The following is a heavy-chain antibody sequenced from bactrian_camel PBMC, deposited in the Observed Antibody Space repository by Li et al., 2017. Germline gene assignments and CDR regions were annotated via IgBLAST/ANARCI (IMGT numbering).Heavy chain of an antibody. J-gene: IGHJ4*01. D-gene: IGHD8*01. CDR2: INSNGAIT. V-gene: IGHV3S1*01. Sequence: HVQLVESGGGFVKPGGSLRLSCAASGFTFNRYWMYWVRQAPGKGLEWVSSINSNGAITYLADSVKGRFAISRDNAQNIVYLQANSLNPEDTAMYYCVSLEAGYNWHKCWGPGTQVTVS. CDR3: VSLEAGYNWHKC. CDR1: GFTFNRYW.